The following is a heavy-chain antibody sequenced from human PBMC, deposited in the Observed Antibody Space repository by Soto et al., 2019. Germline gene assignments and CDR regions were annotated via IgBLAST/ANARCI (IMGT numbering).Heavy chain of an antibody. J-gene: IGHJ6*02. CDR2: IYSGGST. D-gene: IGHD3-9*01. CDR3: ARPGDYDILTGYYYYGMDV. CDR1: GVTVSSNY. Sequence: PGGSLRLSCAASGVTVSSNYMSWVRQAPGKGLEWVSVIYSGGSTYYADSVKGRFTISRDNSKNTLYLQMNSLRAEDTAVYYCARPGDYDILTGYYYYGMDVWGQGTTVTVSS. V-gene: IGHV3-66*04.